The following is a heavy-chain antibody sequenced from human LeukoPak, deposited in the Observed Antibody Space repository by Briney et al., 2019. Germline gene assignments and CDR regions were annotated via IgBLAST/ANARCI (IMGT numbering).Heavy chain of an antibody. CDR2: ISYDGGSK. CDR3: VKDLLRYCGGGSRPGMDV. V-gene: IGHV3-30*18. D-gene: IGHD2-15*01. CDR1: GFTFSTYG. J-gene: IGHJ6*02. Sequence: GGSLRLSCAASGFTFSTYGMHWVRQAPGKGLEWVAVISYDGGSKYHADSVKGRFTVSRDNSKNTLYLQMNSLRAEDTAVYYCVKDLLRYCGGGSRPGMDVGGQGTTVTVPS.